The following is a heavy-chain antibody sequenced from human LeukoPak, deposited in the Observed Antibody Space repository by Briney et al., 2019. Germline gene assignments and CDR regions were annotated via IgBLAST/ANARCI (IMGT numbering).Heavy chain of an antibody. V-gene: IGHV4-39*07. D-gene: IGHD1-26*01. Sequence: SETLSLTCTVSGGSISSSSYYWGWIRQPPGKGLEWIGSIYYSGSTNYNPSLKSRVTISVDTSKNQFSLKLSSVTAADTAVYYCARASGSYWVGAFDIWGQGTMVTVSS. CDR1: GGSISSSSYY. CDR3: ARASGSYWVGAFDI. J-gene: IGHJ3*02. CDR2: IYYSGST.